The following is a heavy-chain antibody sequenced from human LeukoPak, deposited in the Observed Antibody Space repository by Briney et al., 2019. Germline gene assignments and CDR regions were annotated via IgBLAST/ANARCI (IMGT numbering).Heavy chain of an antibody. V-gene: IGHV3-48*01. J-gene: IGHJ4*02. Sequence: TGGSLRLSCAASGFTFSSYSMNWVRQAPGKGLEWVSYISSSSSTIYYADSVKGRFTISRDNAKNSLYLQMNSLRAEDTAVYYCVRDDDRPDNGLDYWGQGTLVTVSS. CDR2: ISSSSSTI. CDR3: VRDDDRPDNGLDY. D-gene: IGHD3-22*01. CDR1: GFTFSSYS.